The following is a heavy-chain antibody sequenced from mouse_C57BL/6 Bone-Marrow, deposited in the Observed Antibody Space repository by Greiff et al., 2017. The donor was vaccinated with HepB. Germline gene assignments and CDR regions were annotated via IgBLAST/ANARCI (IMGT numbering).Heavy chain of an antibody. J-gene: IGHJ2*01. D-gene: IGHD1-1*01. V-gene: IGHV1-64*01. CDR3: AFTTVVANDFDY. Sequence: VQLQQPGAELVKPGASVKLSCKASGYTFTSYWMHWVKQRPGQGLEWIGMIHPNSGSTNYNEKFKSKATLTVDKSSSTAYMQLSSLTSEDSAVYYCAFTTVVANDFDYWAQGTTLTVSS. CDR2: IHPNSGST. CDR1: GYTFTSYW.